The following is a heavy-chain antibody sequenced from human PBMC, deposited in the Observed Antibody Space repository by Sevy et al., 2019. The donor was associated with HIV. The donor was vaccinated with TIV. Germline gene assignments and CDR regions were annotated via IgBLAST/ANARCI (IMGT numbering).Heavy chain of an antibody. CDR2: INSDSGVT. V-gene: IGHV1-2*02. CDR3: GRLTTQPTSDLYGLDV. CDR1: GYIFSDYY. J-gene: IGHJ6*02. Sequence: ASVKVSCKASGYIFSDYYIHWVRQAPGQGLEWMAWINSDSGVTNYAQRFQGEVTVTRDTSLRTAYLELTNLKSNDTAIYYCGRLTTQPTSDLYGLDVWGQGTTVTVSS. D-gene: IGHD4-17*01.